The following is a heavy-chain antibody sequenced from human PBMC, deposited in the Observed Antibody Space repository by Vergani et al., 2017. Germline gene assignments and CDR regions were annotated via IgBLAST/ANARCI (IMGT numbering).Heavy chain of an antibody. J-gene: IGHJ6*02. CDR3: ARADRDCSGGSCYYYYYYGMDV. CDR1: GFTFSSYW. Sequence: EVQLVESGGGLVQPGGSLRLSCAASGFTFSSYWMHWVRQAPGKGLVWVSRINSDGRSTSYADSVKGRFTISRDNAKNTLYLQMNSLRAEDTAVYYCARADRDCSGGSCYYYYYYGMDVWGQGTTVTVS. V-gene: IGHV3-74*01. D-gene: IGHD2-15*01. CDR2: INSDGRST.